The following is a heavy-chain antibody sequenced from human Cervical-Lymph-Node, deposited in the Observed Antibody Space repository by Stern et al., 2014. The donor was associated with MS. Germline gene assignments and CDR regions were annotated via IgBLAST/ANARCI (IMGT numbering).Heavy chain of an antibody. D-gene: IGHD6-25*01. CDR1: GFTFSDYY. Sequence: VQLLESGGGLVKPGGSLRLSCAASGFTFSDYYMSWIRQAPGQGLEWVSYISSSGSTIYYAESVQGRFTIHPDNAKNSLYLQMNSLRAEESAVYYCARVSSGGPADYWGQGTLVTVSS. V-gene: IGHV3-11*01. CDR2: ISSSGSTI. CDR3: ARVSSGGPADY. J-gene: IGHJ4*02.